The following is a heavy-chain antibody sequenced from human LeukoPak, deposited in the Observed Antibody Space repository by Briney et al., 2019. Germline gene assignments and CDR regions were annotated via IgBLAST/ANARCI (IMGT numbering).Heavy chain of an antibody. CDR3: ARLGYYGSGSYYKDLVDY. CDR1: GYTFTSYG. Sequence: ASVKVSCKASGYTFTSYGISWVRQAPGQGLEWMGWISAYNGNTNYAQKLQGRVTMTTDTSTSTAYMELRSLRSDDTAVYYCARLGYYGSGSYYKDLVDYWGQGTLVTVSS. D-gene: IGHD3-10*01. CDR2: ISAYNGNT. V-gene: IGHV1-18*01. J-gene: IGHJ4*02.